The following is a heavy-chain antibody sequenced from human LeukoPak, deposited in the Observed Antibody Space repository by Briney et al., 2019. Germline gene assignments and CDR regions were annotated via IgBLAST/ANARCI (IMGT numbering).Heavy chain of an antibody. J-gene: IGHJ5*02. CDR1: GGSISSSNW. CDR2: IYTSGST. D-gene: IGHD2-2*01. Sequence: PSETLSLTCAVSGGSISSSNWWSWIRQPAGKGLEWIGRIYTSGSTNYNPSLKSRVTISVDTSKNQFSLKLSSVTAADTAVYYCARDRYCSSTSCYQSWFDPWGQGTLVTVSS. CDR3: ARDRYCSSTSCYQSWFDP. V-gene: IGHV4-61*02.